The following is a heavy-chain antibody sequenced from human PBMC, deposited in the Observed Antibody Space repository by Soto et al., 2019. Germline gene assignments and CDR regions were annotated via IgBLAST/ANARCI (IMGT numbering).Heavy chain of an antibody. J-gene: IGHJ4*02. CDR3: ARSMVRGVIDLGFDY. Sequence: EVQLVESGGGLVKPGGSLRLSCAASGFTFSSYSMNWVRQAPGKGLEWVSSISSSSSYIYYADSVKGRFTISRDNAKNSLYLQMNSLRAEDTAVYYCARSMVRGVIDLGFDYWGQGTLVTVSS. D-gene: IGHD3-10*01. CDR2: ISSSSSYI. V-gene: IGHV3-21*01. CDR1: GFTFSSYS.